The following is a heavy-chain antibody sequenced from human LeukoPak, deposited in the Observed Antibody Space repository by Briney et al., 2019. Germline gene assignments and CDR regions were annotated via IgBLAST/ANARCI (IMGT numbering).Heavy chain of an antibody. CDR3: ASSVQLLSYHY. V-gene: IGHV1-46*01. Sequence: ASVKVSCKASGYTFTSYYMHWVRQAPGQGLEWMGVINPSGGSTSHAQKFQGRVTMTRDTSTSTVYMELSSLRSEDTAVYYCASSVQLLSYHYWGQGTLVTVSS. D-gene: IGHD3-10*01. CDR1: GYTFTSYY. J-gene: IGHJ4*02. CDR2: INPSGGST.